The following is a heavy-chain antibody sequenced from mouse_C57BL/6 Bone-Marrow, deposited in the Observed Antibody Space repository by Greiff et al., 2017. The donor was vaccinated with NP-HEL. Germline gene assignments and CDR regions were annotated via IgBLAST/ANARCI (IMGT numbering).Heavy chain of an antibody. CDR3: ARDYGNYGRWFAY. CDR1: GYSITSGYY. CDR2: ISYDGSN. D-gene: IGHD2-1*01. V-gene: IGHV3-6*01. Sequence: EVHLVESGPGLVKPSQSLSLTCSVTGYSITSGYYWNWIRQFPGNKLEWMGYISYDGSNNYNPSLKNRISITRDTSKNQFFLKLNSVTTEDTATDYCARDYGNYGRWFAYWGQGTLVTVSA. J-gene: IGHJ3*01.